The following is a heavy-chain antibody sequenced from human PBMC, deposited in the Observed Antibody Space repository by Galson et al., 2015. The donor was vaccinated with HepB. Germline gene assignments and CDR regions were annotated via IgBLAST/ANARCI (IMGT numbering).Heavy chain of an antibody. CDR2: ISGSGSST. Sequence: SLRLSCAASGFTFSSYAMSWVRQAPGKGLEWVSAISGSGSSTYYADSVKGRFTISRDNSKNTLYLQMNSLRAEDTAVYYCAKDPQYSSGLFDYWGQGTLVTVSS. J-gene: IGHJ4*02. V-gene: IGHV3-23*01. CDR3: AKDPQYSSGLFDY. D-gene: IGHD6-19*01. CDR1: GFTFSSYA.